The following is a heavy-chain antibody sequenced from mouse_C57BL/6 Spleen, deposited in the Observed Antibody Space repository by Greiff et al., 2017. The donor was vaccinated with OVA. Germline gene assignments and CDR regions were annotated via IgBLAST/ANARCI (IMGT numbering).Heavy chain of an antibody. CDR2: INPNNGGT. CDR3: ARAYYSNYVGGFDY. J-gene: IGHJ2*01. D-gene: IGHD2-5*01. V-gene: IGHV1-22*01. CDR1: GYTFTDYN. Sequence: VQLQQSGPELVKPGASVKMSCKASGYTFTDYNMHWVKQSHGKSLAWIGYINPNNGGTSYNQKFKGKATLTVNKSSSTAYMELRSLTSEDSAVYYCARAYYSNYVGGFDYWGQGTTLTVSS.